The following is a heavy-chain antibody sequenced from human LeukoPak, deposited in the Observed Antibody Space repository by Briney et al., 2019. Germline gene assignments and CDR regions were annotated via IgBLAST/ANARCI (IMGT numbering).Heavy chain of an antibody. Sequence: SETLSLTCTVSGGSISSSSYYWGWIRQPPGKGLEWIGSIYYSGSTYYNPSLKSRVTISVDTSKNQFSLKLSSVTAADTAVYYCARGPKILRYFDWTFSDYWGQGTLVTVSS. J-gene: IGHJ4*02. V-gene: IGHV4-39*01. CDR1: GGSISSSSYY. CDR3: ARGPKILRYFDWTFSDY. D-gene: IGHD3-9*01. CDR2: IYYSGST.